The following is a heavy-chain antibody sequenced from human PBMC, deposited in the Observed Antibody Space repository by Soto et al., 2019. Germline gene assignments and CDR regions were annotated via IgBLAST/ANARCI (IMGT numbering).Heavy chain of an antibody. J-gene: IGHJ4*02. Sequence: GGSLRLSCAASGFTFSNYGMNWVRQAPGKGLDWVANIKHDGSEKYYVDSVEGRFTISRDDTKDSLYLQMNSLRAEDTAVYYCARGGSWGPDFWGQGTLVTVSS. CDR1: GFTFSNYG. V-gene: IGHV3-7*01. D-gene: IGHD2-15*01. CDR3: ARGGSWGPDF. CDR2: IKHDGSEK.